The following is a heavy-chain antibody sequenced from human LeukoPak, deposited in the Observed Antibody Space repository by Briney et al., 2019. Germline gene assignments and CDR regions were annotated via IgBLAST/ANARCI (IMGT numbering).Heavy chain of an antibody. CDR1: GYTFTNYF. CDR3: ARGQNKCLGH. Sequence: ASVTVSCTASGYTFTNYFMHWVRQAPGQGLEWMGVINPSGGGTTYAQRFQGRVTMTRDTSTSTVHMELSSLRSEDTAVYYCARGQNKCLGHWGQGTLVTVSS. J-gene: IGHJ4*02. D-gene: IGHD2/OR15-2a*01. CDR2: INPSGGGT. V-gene: IGHV1-46*01.